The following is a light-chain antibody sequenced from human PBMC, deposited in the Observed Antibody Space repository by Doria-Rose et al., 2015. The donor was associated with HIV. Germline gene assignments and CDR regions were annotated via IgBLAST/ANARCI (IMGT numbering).Light chain of an antibody. Sequence: VLTQPPSVSVSPGQTASITCSGDKLGDKYACWYQQKPGQSPVRVIYQDTKRPSGIPERFSGSNSGTPATLTISGTQAMDEADYYCQAWDSSTYVFGTGTKVTVL. CDR2: QDT. CDR1: KLGDKY. J-gene: IGLJ1*01. CDR3: QAWDSSTYV. V-gene: IGLV3-1*01.